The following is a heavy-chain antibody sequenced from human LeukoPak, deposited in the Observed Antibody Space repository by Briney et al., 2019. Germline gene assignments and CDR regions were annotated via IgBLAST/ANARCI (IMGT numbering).Heavy chain of an antibody. J-gene: IGHJ4*02. CDR1: GFTFSSAY. CDR3: TTVPAYTSGWFGGIGY. Sequence: NAGGSLRLSCAASGFTFSSAYMSWVRQAPGKGLEWVGRIKSQTDGGSADYAAPVRGRFTISRDDSRTTLYLEMNSLKDEDTAVYYCTTVPAYTSGWFGGIGYWGQRTRVTVSS. V-gene: IGHV3-15*05. CDR2: IKSQTDGGSA. D-gene: IGHD6-19*01.